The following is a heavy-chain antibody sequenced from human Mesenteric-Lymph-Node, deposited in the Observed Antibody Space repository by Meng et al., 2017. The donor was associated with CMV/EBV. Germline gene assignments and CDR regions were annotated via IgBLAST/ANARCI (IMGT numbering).Heavy chain of an antibody. D-gene: IGHD3-3*01. V-gene: IGHV5-51*01. CDR3: VRHMGEWLLPYYIDY. CDR1: GYKFHSHW. Sequence: SGYKFHSHWVGWVRQMPGKGLEWMGMTYPGDSDTRYSPSFQGQITISADKSNNTVYLQWGSLEASDTAVYYCVRHMGEWLLPYYIDYWGRGTLVTVSS. J-gene: IGHJ4*02. CDR2: TYPGDSDT.